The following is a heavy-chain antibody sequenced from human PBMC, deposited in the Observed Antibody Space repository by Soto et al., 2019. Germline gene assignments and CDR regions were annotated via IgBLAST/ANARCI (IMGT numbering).Heavy chain of an antibody. D-gene: IGHD1-26*01. Sequence: QVQLQESGPGLVKPSETLSLTCTVSGGSLNSSSHYWSWIRQPPGKGLEWIGYIHYFGSTKYNPSFESRVVISVDTSKNQFSLKVPSVTAADTAIYFCARGGSYVGFDSWGQGARVTVSS. J-gene: IGHJ4*02. CDR2: IHYFGST. V-gene: IGHV4-61*01. CDR3: ARGGSYVGFDS. CDR1: GGSLNSSSHY.